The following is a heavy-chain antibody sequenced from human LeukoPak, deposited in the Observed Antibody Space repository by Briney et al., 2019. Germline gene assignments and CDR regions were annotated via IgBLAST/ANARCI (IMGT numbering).Heavy chain of an antibody. CDR1: GFTFSSYS. Sequence: GGSLRLSCAASGFTFSSYSMNWVRQAPGKGLEWVSVICSGGSTYYADSVKGRFTISRDNSKNTLYLQMNSLRAEDTAVYYCARARGYSYGYFDYWGQGTPVTVSS. J-gene: IGHJ4*02. V-gene: IGHV3-53*01. D-gene: IGHD5-18*01. CDR3: ARARGYSYGYFDY. CDR2: ICSGGST.